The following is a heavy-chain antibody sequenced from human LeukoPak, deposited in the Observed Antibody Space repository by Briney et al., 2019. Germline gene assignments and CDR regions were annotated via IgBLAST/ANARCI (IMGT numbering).Heavy chain of an antibody. J-gene: IGHJ4*02. CDR3: VRSSSSIFDY. Sequence: SETLSLTCAVYGGSFSGYYCSWIRQPPGKGLEWIVNIYHTGSTYYNPSLKSRVTISVDTSKNQFSLKLSSVTAADTAVYYCVRSSSSIFDYWGQGTLVTVSS. V-gene: IGHV4-34*01. CDR2: IYHTGST. D-gene: IGHD6-6*01. CDR1: GGSFSGYY.